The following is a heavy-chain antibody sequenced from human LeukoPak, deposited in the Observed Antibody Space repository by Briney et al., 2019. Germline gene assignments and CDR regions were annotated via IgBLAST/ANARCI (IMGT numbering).Heavy chain of an antibody. V-gene: IGHV4-59*01. CDR1: GFSTPTCY. CDR3: ARGERPGPDY. D-gene: IGHD2-8*02. J-gene: IGHJ4*02. Sequence: SETLSLICLVSGFSTPTCYWRWIRQPPGKGLEWIAYISYRGSTNYNPSLNNRVTVSLDTSKNQFSLKVTSVTAADTAVYYCARGERPGPDYWGPGILVTVSS. CDR2: ISYRGST.